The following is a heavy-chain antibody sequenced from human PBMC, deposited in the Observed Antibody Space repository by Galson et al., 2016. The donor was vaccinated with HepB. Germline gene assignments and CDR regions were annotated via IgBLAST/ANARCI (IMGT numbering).Heavy chain of an antibody. CDR3: SNHYGSGTYYEFDP. CDR1: GFTFGDYA. Sequence: SLRLSCATSGFTFGDYAVTWVRQAPGKGLEWVGRIKSRTDGGTADYAAPVKGRFIISRDDSKNTLYLQMNSLKTEDTAVYYCSNHYGSGTYYEFDPWGQGTPVTVSS. V-gene: IGHV3-15*01. D-gene: IGHD3-10*01. CDR2: IKSRTDGGTA. J-gene: IGHJ5*02.